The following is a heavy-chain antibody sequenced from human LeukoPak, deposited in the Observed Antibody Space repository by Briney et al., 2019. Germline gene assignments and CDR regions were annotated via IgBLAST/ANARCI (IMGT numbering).Heavy chain of an antibody. J-gene: IGHJ6*03. V-gene: IGHV1-69*13. CDR1: GGTFSSYA. CDR2: IIPIFATT. Sequence: GASVKVSCKASGGTFSSYAISWVRQAPGQGLEWMGGIIPIFATTNYAQKFQGRVTITADEYTSTAYMELSSLRSEDTAVYYCARQLERRYHYYMDVWGKGTTVTVSS. D-gene: IGHD1-1*01. CDR3: ARQLERRYHYYMDV.